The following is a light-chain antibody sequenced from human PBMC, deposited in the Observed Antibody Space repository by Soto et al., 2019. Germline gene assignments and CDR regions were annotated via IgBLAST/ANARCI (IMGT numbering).Light chain of an antibody. CDR3: QQSYSTLIP. Sequence: DIQMTQSPSSLSASVGDRVTITCRASQSINSYLNWYQQKPGKAPKLLIYAASSLQSGVPSRFSGSGSGADFTLTISSLQPEDFATYYCQQSYSTLIPFGQGTRLEIK. J-gene: IGKJ5*01. CDR2: AAS. CDR1: QSINSY. V-gene: IGKV1-39*01.